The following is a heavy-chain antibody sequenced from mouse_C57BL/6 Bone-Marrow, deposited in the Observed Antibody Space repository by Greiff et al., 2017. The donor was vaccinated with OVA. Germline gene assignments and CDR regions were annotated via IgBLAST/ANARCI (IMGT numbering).Heavy chain of an antibody. J-gene: IGHJ1*03. D-gene: IGHD2-4*01. CDR2: ISSGSSTI. V-gene: IGHV5-17*01. CDR3: ARGDYEGLVYWYFDV. Sequence: DVKLVESGGGLVKPGGSLKLSCAASGFTFSDYGMHWVRQAPEKGLEWVAYISSGSSTIYYADTVKGRFTISRDNAKNTLFLQMTSLRSEDTAMYYCARGDYEGLVYWYFDVWGTGTTVTVSS. CDR1: GFTFSDYG.